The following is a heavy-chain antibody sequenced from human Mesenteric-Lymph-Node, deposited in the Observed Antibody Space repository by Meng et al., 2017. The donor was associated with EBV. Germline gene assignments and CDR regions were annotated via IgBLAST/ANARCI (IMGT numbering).Heavy chain of an antibody. V-gene: IGHV1-8*01. D-gene: IGHD6-19*01. CDR2: MNPGSGNT. CDR1: GYSFREHD. J-gene: IGHJ4*02. Sequence: QVQLVQSGAEVKKPXASVKVSCKASGYSFREHDINWVRQATGQGLEWMGWMNPGSGNTDYAQKFQGRVTLTRNISISTAYMELSSLRSEDTAIYYCAFSSGHFGGTDYWGQGTLGTVSS. CDR3: AFSSGHFGGTDY.